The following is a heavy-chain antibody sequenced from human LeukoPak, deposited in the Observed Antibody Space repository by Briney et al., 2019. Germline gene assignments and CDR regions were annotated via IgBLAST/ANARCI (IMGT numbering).Heavy chain of an antibody. CDR3: ASGTRIAEAGTGFDY. CDR1: GYTFTSYY. V-gene: IGHV1-46*01. Sequence: ASVKVSCKASGYTFTSYYMHWVRQAPGQGLEWMGIINPSGGSTSYAQKFQGRVTMTRDTSTSTVYMELSSLRSEDTAVYYCASGTRIAEAGTGFDYWGQGTLVTVSS. D-gene: IGHD6-19*01. CDR2: INPSGGST. J-gene: IGHJ4*02.